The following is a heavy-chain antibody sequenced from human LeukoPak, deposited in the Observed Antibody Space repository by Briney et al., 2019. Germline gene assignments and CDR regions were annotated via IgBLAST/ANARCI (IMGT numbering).Heavy chain of an antibody. CDR1: GFTFSTYW. V-gene: IGHV3-7*01. CDR2: IKEDGSEK. J-gene: IGHJ4*02. CDR3: TRTYYDFWSGCPDY. D-gene: IGHD3-3*01. Sequence: PGGSLRLSCVASGFTFSTYWMSWVRQAPGKGLEWVANIKEDGSEKYYVDSVKGRFTISRDNAKNLLYLQMNSLRAEDTALYYCTRTYYDFWSGCPDYWGQGTLVTVSS.